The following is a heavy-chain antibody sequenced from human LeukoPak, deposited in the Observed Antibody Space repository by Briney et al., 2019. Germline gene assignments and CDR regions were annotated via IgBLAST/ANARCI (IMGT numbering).Heavy chain of an antibody. CDR2: ISTSGSI. V-gene: IGHV4-4*09. CDR1: RGSISGSIRSYY. J-gene: IGHJ4*02. D-gene: IGHD5-12*01. CDR3: ARIPLGYSGAYYFDY. Sequence: SETLSLTCTVSRGSISGSIRSYYWSWLRQPPGKGLEWIGYISTSGSINDNPSLRSRLTISVATSKNQFFLNLSSVTVADTAVYFCARIPLGYSGAYYFDYWGQGTLVTVS.